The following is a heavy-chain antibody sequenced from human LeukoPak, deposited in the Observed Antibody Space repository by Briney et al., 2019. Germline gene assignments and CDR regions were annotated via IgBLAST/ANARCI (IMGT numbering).Heavy chain of an antibody. CDR3: ARRNYYDSSGYYVRSGPIDY. V-gene: IGHV4-34*01. J-gene: IGHJ4*02. D-gene: IGHD3-22*01. CDR2: INHSGST. CDR1: GESFSGYY. Sequence: SETLSLTCAVYGESFSGYYWSWIRQPPGKGLEWIGEINHSGSTNYNPTLKSRVTISVDTSKNLFSLKLSSVTAADTAVYYCARRNYYDSSGYYVRSGPIDYWGQGTLVTVSS.